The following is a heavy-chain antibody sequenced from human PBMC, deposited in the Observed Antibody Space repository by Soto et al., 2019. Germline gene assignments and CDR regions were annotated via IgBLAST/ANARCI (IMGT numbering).Heavy chain of an antibody. J-gene: IGHJ5*02. CDR1: GGSISSYY. V-gene: IGHV4-59*01. Sequence: TSETLSLTCTVSGGSISSYYWSWIRQPPGKGLEWIGYIYYSGSTNYNPSLKSRVTISVDTSKNQFSLKLSSVTAADTAVYYCAGGIAAATDNWFDPWGQGTLVTVSS. D-gene: IGHD6-13*01. CDR2: IYYSGST. CDR3: AGGIAAATDNWFDP.